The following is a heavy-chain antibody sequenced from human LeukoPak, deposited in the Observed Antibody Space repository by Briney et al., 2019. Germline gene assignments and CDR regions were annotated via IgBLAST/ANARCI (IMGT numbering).Heavy chain of an antibody. J-gene: IGHJ6*04. V-gene: IGHV4-34*01. CDR2: INHSGST. Sequence: PSETLSLTCAVYGGSFSGYYWSWIRQPPGKGLEWIGEINHSGSTNYNPPLKSRVTISVDTSKNQFSLKLSSVTAADTAVYYCARFNTMVRGVTQYYYGMDVWGKGTTVTVSS. CDR3: ARFNTMVRGVTQYYYGMDV. CDR1: GGSFSGYY. D-gene: IGHD3-10*01.